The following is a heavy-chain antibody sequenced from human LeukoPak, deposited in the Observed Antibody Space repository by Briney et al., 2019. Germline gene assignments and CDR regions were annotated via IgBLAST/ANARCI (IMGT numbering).Heavy chain of an antibody. J-gene: IGHJ4*02. Sequence: ASVKVSCKASGGSFSSYVITWVRQAPGQGLEWMGWINPNSGGTNYVQKFQGRVTMTRDTSISTAYMELSRLRSDDTAVYYCARALPTLDYWGQGTLVTVSS. V-gene: IGHV1-2*02. CDR2: INPNSGGT. CDR1: GGSFSSYV. CDR3: ARALPTLDY. D-gene: IGHD1-26*01.